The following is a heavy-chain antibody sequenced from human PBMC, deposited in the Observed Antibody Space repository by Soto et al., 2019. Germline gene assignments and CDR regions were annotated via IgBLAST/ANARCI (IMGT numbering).Heavy chain of an antibody. V-gene: IGHV3-72*01. J-gene: IGHJ4*02. CDR2: IRNKANSYTT. CDR3: ARGRGSYYAVDY. CDR1: GFTFSDHY. Sequence: EVQLVESGGGLVQPGGSLRLSCAASGFTFSDHYMDWVRQAPGKGLEWVGRIRNKANSYTTEYVASVNGRFIISRDDSKNSLYLQMNSLNTEDTAVYFCARGRGSYYAVDYWGQGTLVTVSS. D-gene: IGHD1-26*01.